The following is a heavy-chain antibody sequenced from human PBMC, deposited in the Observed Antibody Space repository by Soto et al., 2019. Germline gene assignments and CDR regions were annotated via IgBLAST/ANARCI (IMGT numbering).Heavy chain of an antibody. Sequence: QVQLQQWGAGLLKPSETLSLTCAVYGGSFSGYYWSWIRQPPGKGLEWIGEINHIGSTNYNPSLKSRVTISVDTSKNQFSLKLSSVTAADTAVYYCARGGRSSWYGKRFDYWGQGTLVTVSS. CDR2: INHIGST. J-gene: IGHJ4*02. D-gene: IGHD6-13*01. CDR3: ARGGRSSWYGKRFDY. V-gene: IGHV4-34*01. CDR1: GGSFSGYY.